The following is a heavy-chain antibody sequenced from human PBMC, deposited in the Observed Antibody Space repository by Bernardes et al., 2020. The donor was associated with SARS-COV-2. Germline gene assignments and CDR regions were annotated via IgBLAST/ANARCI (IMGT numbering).Heavy chain of an antibody. D-gene: IGHD3-22*01. CDR1: GFTFSDYY. CDR2: ISSSGSTI. V-gene: IGHV3-11*01. Sequence: GGSLRLSCAASGFTFSDYYMSWIRQAPGKGLEWVSYISSSGSTIYYADSVKGRFTISRDNAKNSLYLQMNSLRAEDTAVYYCARIAGYYDSSGYYYFLARPRNDWYFDLWGRGTLVTVSS. J-gene: IGHJ2*01. CDR3: ARIAGYYDSSGYYYFLARPRNDWYFDL.